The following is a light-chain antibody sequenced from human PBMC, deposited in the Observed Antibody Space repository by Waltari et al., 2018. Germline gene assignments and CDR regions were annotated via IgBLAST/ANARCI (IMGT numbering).Light chain of an antibody. J-gene: IGLJ3*02. CDR2: DVS. CDR3: SSYTSSNTMV. Sequence: QSALTQPASVSGSPEQSITISCTGTSSDVGGYDYVSWYQHHPGKAPKLLIYDVSYRPSGVSIRFSGSKSGNTASLTISGLQPEDEGDYYCSSYTSSNTMVFGGGTKLTV. V-gene: IGLV2-14*03. CDR1: SSDVGGYDY.